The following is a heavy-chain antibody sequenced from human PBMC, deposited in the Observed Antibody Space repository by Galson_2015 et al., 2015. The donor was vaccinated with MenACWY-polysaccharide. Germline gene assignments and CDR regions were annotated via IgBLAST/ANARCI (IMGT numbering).Heavy chain of an antibody. D-gene: IGHD2-2*01. Sequence: WTWMRQPPGKGLEWIGYIYYSGSTNYNPSLKSRVTMSLDISKNQFSLKLSSVTAADTAVYYCARSGTSTSWLYYYYGMDVWGQGTTVTVSS. V-gene: IGHV4-59*01. J-gene: IGHJ6*02. CDR3: ARSGTSTSWLYYYYGMDV. CDR2: IYYSGST.